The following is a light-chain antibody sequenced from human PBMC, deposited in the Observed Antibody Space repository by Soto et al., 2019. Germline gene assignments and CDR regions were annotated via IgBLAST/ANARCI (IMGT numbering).Light chain of an antibody. CDR2: DVS. J-gene: IGKJ2*01. V-gene: IGKV1-5*01. CDR1: QTISNY. Sequence: IQMTQSPSTLSASVGDRVTITCRASQTISNYLAWYQHKPRKAPKLLIYDVSTLESGVPSRFSGSGSGTEFTLTISSLQSDDFATYYCQQYNSYLYTFGQGTKLEIQ. CDR3: QQYNSYLYT.